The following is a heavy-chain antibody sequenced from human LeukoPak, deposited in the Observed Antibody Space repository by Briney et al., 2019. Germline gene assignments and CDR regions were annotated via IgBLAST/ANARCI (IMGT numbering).Heavy chain of an antibody. CDR2: IGTAGDT. D-gene: IGHD1-14*01. Sequence: PGGSLRLSCAASGFTFNSYWMHWVRQATGEGLEWVSAIGTAGDTYYPGSVKGRFTISRENAKNSLYLQMNSLRAGDTAVYYCARKARSRGYYYYMDVWGKGTTVTVSS. V-gene: IGHV3-13*01. CDR3: ARKARSRGYYYYMDV. CDR1: GFTFNSYW. J-gene: IGHJ6*03.